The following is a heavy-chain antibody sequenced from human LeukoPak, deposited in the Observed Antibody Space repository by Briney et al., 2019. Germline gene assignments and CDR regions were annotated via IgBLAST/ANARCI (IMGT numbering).Heavy chain of an antibody. CDR3: ARGKNEYSNRYAFDY. V-gene: IGHV4-31*03. J-gene: IGHJ4*02. CDR1: GGSINSGGCY. CDR2: VSYSGST. D-gene: IGHD4-4*01. Sequence: SETLSLTCTVSGGSINSGGCYWRCIRQHAGKGLEWMWSVSYSGSTYYSPSLKSRVSISVDRSTSQFPLKMISVTAADTAVYFCARGKNEYSNRYAFDYWGQGTLVTVSS.